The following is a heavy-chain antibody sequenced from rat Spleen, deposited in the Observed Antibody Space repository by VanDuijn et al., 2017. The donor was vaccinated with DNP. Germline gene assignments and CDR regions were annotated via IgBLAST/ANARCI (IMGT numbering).Heavy chain of an antibody. J-gene: IGHJ2*01. CDR1: GFTFSNYG. Sequence: EVQLVESGGGLVQPGRSLKLSCAASGFTFSNYGMAWVRQAPTKGLEWVATISSPGDNPYYSDSVKGRFSLSRDNAKSTLYLQMDSLRSEDTATYYCARLGGDWGQGVMVTVSS. CDR3: ARLGGD. D-gene: IGHD5-1*01. V-gene: IGHV5-29*01. CDR2: ISSPGDNP.